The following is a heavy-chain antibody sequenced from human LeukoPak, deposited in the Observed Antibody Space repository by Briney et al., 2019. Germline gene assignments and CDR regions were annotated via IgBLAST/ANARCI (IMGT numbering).Heavy chain of an antibody. J-gene: IGHJ5*02. CDR2: IYYSGIT. D-gene: IGHD6-13*01. V-gene: IGHV4-59*12. Sequence: SETLSLTCTVSGGSISSYYWNWIRQPPGKGLEWIGYIYYSGITNYNPSLKSRVTISVDTSKSQFSLKLSSVTAADTAVYYCARVLAAAGNNWFDPWGQGTLVTVSS. CDR1: GGSISSYY. CDR3: ARVLAAAGNNWFDP.